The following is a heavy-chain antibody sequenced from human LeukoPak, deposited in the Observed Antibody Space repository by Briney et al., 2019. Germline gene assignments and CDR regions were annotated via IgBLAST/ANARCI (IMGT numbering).Heavy chain of an antibody. CDR1: GGSFSGYY. CDR3: ARQFHGSGYVDDL. D-gene: IGHD5-12*01. CDR2: INHSGST. V-gene: IGHV4-34*01. J-gene: IGHJ5*02. Sequence: SETLSLTCAVYGGSFSGYYWSWIRQPPGKGLEWIGEINHSGSTNYNPSLKSRVTMSVDTSKNQFSLKLSAVTAADTAVYYCARQFHGSGYVDDLWGQGTLVTVSS.